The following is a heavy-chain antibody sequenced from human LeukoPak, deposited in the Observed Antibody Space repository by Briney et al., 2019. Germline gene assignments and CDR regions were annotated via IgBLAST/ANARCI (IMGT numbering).Heavy chain of an antibody. D-gene: IGHD2-15*01. CDR1: GYTFTGYY. CDR3: ARIVVVVAAEDAFDI. V-gene: IGHV1-2*02. CDR2: INPNSGGT. J-gene: IGHJ3*02. Sequence: GASVKVSCKASGYTFTGYYMHWVRPAPGEGLEWMGWINPNSGGTNYAQKFQGRVTMTRDTSISTAYMELSRLRSDDTAVYYCARIVVVVAAEDAFDIWGQGTMVTVSS.